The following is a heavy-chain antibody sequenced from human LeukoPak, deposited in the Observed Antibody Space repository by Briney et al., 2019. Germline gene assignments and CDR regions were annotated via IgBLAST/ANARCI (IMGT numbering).Heavy chain of an antibody. CDR2: ISSSSSYI. D-gene: IGHD1-1*01. CDR1: GFTFSSYS. J-gene: IGHJ6*03. CDR3: ARMAVLDDYMDV. Sequence: GGSLRLSCAASGFTFSSYSMNWVRQAPGKGLEWVSSISSSSSYIYYADSVKGRFTISRDNAKTSLHLQMNSLRAEDTAVYYCARMAVLDDYMDVWGKGTTVTVSS. V-gene: IGHV3-21*01.